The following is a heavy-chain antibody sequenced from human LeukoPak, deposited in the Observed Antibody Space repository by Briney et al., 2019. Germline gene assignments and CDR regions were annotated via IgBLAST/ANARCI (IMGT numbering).Heavy chain of an antibody. CDR3: AREGDTAMVRRSAFDI. CDR1: GITFSSYS. J-gene: IGHJ3*02. D-gene: IGHD5-18*01. Sequence: PGGSLRLSCAASGITFSSYSMNWVRQAPGKGLEWVSSISSSSSYIYYADSVKGRFTISRDNAKNSLYLQMNSLRAEDTAVYYCAREGDTAMVRRSAFDIWGQGTMVTVSS. V-gene: IGHV3-21*01. CDR2: ISSSSSYI.